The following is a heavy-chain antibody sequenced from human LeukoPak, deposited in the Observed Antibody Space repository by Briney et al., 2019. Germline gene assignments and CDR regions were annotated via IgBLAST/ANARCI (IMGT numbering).Heavy chain of an antibody. V-gene: IGHV3-23*01. CDR3: ANQYYYGSGSYFYYFDY. Sequence: GGSLRLSCAASGFTFSSYAMSWVRQAPGKGLEWVSSISNSGGSAYYADSVKGRFTISRDNSKNTLYLQMNSLGAEDTAVYYCANQYYYGSGSYFYYFDYWGQGTLVTVSS. J-gene: IGHJ4*02. D-gene: IGHD3-10*01. CDR2: ISNSGGSA. CDR1: GFTFSSYA.